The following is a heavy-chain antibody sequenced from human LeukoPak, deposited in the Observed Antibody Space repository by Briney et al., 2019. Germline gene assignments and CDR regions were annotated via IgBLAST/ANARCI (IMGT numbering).Heavy chain of an antibody. D-gene: IGHD2-15*01. J-gene: IGHJ3*02. V-gene: IGHV3-30*02. CDR1: GFTFSSYG. Sequence: GGSLRLSCAASGFTFSSYGMHWVRQAPGKGLEWVAFIRYDGSNKYYADSVKGRFTISRDNSKNTLYLQMNSLRAEDTAVYYCARSLREVVVVVAADMVDAFDIWGQGTMVTVSS. CDR2: IRYDGSNK. CDR3: ARSLREVVVVVAADMVDAFDI.